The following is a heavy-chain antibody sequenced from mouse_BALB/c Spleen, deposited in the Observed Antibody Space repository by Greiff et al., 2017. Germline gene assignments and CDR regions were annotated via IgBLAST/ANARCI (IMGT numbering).Heavy chain of an antibody. CDR1: GFTFSSYA. J-gene: IGHJ2*01. D-gene: IGHD2-12*01. Sequence: EVKLVESGGGLVKPGGSLKLSCAASGFTFSSYAMSWVRQTPEKRLEWVASISSGGSTYYPDSVKGRFTISRDNARNILYLQMSSLRSEDTAMYYCARELYGGYFDYWGQGTTLTVSS. CDR3: ARELYGGYFDY. CDR2: ISSGGST. V-gene: IGHV5-6-5*01.